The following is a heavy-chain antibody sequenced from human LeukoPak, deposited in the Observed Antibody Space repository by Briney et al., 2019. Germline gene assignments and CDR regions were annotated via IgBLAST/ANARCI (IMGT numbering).Heavy chain of an antibody. CDR3: AVMLRGVPY. Sequence: SGGSLRLSCTASGFTFSNAGMNWVRQAPGKGLEWVSYISSSGSTIYYADSVKGRFTISRDNAKNSLYLQMNSLKAEDTAIYFCAVMLRGVPYWGQGTLVTVSS. CDR1: GFTFSNAG. J-gene: IGHJ4*02. CDR2: ISSSGSTI. D-gene: IGHD3-10*01. V-gene: IGHV3-48*04.